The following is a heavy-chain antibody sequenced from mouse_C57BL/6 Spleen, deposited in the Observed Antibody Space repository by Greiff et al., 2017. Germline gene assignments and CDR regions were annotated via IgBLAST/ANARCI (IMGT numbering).Heavy chain of an antibody. Sequence: EVKVVESGGGLVQPGGSLKLSCAASGFTFSDYYMYWVRQTPEKRLEWVAYISNGGGSTYYPDTVKGRFTISRDNAKNTLYLQMSRLKSEDTAMYYCARPLYDGYDYYAMDYWGQGTSVTVSS. J-gene: IGHJ4*01. V-gene: IGHV5-12*01. CDR3: ARPLYDGYDYYAMDY. D-gene: IGHD2-3*01. CDR2: ISNGGGST. CDR1: GFTFSDYY.